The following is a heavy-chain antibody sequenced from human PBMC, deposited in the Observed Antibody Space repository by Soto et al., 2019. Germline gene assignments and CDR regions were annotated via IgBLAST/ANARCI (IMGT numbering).Heavy chain of an antibody. J-gene: IGHJ4*02. Sequence: PSETLSLTCTVSGGSISSGGYYWSWIRQHPGKGLEWIGYIYYSGSTYYNPSLKSRVTISVDTSKNQFSLKLSSVTAADTAVYYCARIPYPHYVWGSYRDYWGQGTLVTVSS. CDR2: IYYSGST. CDR1: GGSISSGGYY. V-gene: IGHV4-31*03. CDR3: ARIPYPHYVWGSYRDY. D-gene: IGHD3-16*02.